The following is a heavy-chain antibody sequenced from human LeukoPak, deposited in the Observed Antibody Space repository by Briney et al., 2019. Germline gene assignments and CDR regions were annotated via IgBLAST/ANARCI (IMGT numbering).Heavy chain of an antibody. Sequence: GESLKISCKGSGYSFTSFWIGWVRQMPGKGLEWMGIIYPGDSDIRYSPSFQGQVTISADKSISTAYLQWSSLKASDTAMYYCARQSYGYYGSGSYDNWFDPWGQGTLVTVSS. D-gene: IGHD3-10*01. J-gene: IGHJ5*02. CDR1: GYSFTSFW. V-gene: IGHV5-51*01. CDR2: IYPGDSDI. CDR3: ARQSYGYYGSGSYDNWFDP.